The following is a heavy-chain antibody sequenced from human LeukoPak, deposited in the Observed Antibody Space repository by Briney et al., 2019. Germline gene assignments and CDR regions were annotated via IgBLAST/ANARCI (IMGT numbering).Heavy chain of an antibody. V-gene: IGHV4-30-4*08. Sequence: SQTLSLTCTVSAGSISSGDYYWSWIRQPPGKGLEWIGYIYYSGSTYYNPSLKSRVTISVDTSKNQFSLKLSSVTAADTAVYYCARTGRFLEWFGPLEGFDYWGQGTLVTVSS. CDR2: IYYSGST. CDR3: ARTGRFLEWFGPLEGFDY. D-gene: IGHD3-3*01. J-gene: IGHJ4*02. CDR1: AGSISSGDYY.